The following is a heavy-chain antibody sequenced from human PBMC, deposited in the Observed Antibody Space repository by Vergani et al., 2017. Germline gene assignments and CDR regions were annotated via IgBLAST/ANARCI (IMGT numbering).Heavy chain of an antibody. Sequence: QVTLKESVPALVKPTQTLTLTCTLSVFSVNSHPMRVIWIRQPPGKSLEWLARIDWDDDKFYDRSLKTRLTISKDTSKNQVVLRMTNMNPVDTAMYYCAQIRSKNGYNYDAFDIWGQGRMVIVSS. D-gene: IGHD5-24*01. CDR1: VFSVNSHPMR. J-gene: IGHJ3*02. V-gene: IGHV2-70*04. CDR3: AQIRSKNGYNYDAFDI. CDR2: IDWDDDK.